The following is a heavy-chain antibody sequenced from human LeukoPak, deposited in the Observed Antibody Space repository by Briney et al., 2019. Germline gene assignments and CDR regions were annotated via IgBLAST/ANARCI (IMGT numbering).Heavy chain of an antibody. D-gene: IGHD6-19*01. CDR2: ISSSGSTI. CDR1: GFTFSDYY. CDR3: ARDPQYSSGWYQTFSYYYYGMDV. J-gene: IGHJ6*02. V-gene: IGHV3-11*01. Sequence: GGSLRLSCAASGFTFSDYYMSWIRQAPGKGLEWVSYISSSGSTIYYADSVKGRFTISRDNAKNSLYLQMNSLRAEDTAVYYCARDPQYSSGWYQTFSYYYYGMDVWGQGTTVTVSS.